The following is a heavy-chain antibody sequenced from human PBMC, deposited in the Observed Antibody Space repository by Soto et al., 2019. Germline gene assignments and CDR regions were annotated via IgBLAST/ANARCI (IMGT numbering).Heavy chain of an antibody. CDR1: GFTFSSYS. Sequence: GGSLRLSCAASGFTFSSYSMNWVRQAPGKGLEWVSSISSSSSYIYYADSVKGRFTISRDNAKNSLYLQMNSLRAEDTAVYYCARDRGLDYPHFDYWGQGTLVTVSS. CDR3: ARDRGLDYPHFDY. J-gene: IGHJ4*02. CDR2: ISSSSSYI. V-gene: IGHV3-21*01. D-gene: IGHD3-10*01.